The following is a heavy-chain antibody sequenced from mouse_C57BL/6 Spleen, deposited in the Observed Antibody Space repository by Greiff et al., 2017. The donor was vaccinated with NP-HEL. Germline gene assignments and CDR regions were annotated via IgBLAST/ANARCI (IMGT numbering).Heavy chain of an antibody. J-gene: IGHJ2*01. V-gene: IGHV1-18*01. CDR1: GYTFTDYN. CDR2: INPNNGGT. CDR3: ARGGFWTTVVAYYFDD. Sequence: VQLQQSGPELVKPGASVKIPCKASGYTFTDYNMDWVKQSHGKSLEWIGDINPNNGGTIYNQKFKGKATLTVDKSSSTAYMELRSLTSEDTAVYYCARGGFWTTVVAYYFDDWGKGTTVTVSS. D-gene: IGHD1-1*01.